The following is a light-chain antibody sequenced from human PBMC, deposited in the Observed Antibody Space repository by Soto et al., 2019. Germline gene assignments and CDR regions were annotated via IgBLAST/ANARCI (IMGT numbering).Light chain of an antibody. Sequence: IPLTQSPSFLSASVGDKVTITCRAGQDISSYLAWFQQEPGKAPKLLIYGASTLQSGVPSRFSGSGSGTEFTLTISSLRPVFLATDFSPHFAYYPPPLGG. V-gene: IGKV1-9*01. CDR3: PHFAYYPPP. CDR1: QDISSY. CDR2: GAS. J-gene: IGKJ4*01.